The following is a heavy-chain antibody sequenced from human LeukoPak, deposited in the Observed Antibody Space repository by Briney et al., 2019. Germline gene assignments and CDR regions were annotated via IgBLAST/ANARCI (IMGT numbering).Heavy chain of an antibody. J-gene: IGHJ6*03. Sequence: LRLSCAASGFPFSSHAMSWVRQPPGKGLEWLGFIHYSGSTDYNPSLRSRLSISIDTSKNQFTLNLRSVTAADSAIYYCARERSHFWYMDVWGKGTTVTVSS. CDR1: GFPFSSHA. CDR3: ARERSHFWYMDV. V-gene: IGHV4-59*11. D-gene: IGHD3-10*01. CDR2: IHYSGST.